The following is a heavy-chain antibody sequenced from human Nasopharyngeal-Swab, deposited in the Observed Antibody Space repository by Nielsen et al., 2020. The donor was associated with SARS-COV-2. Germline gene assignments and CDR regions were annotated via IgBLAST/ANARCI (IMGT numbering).Heavy chain of an antibody. CDR1: GFTFSNAW. CDR2: SKSKTDGGTT. D-gene: IGHD6-19*01. Sequence: GGSLRLSCAASGFTFSNAWMSWVRQAPGKGLEWVGRSKSKTDGGTTDYAAPVKGRFTISRDDSKNTLYLQMNSLKTEDTAVYSCTTDPQQWLVEYYYYLDVWGKGTTVTVSS. V-gene: IGHV3-15*01. CDR3: TTDPQQWLVEYYYYLDV. J-gene: IGHJ6*03.